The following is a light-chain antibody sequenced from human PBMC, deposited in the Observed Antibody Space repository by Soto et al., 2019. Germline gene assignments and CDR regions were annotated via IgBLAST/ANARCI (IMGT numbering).Light chain of an antibody. CDR1: QRINSW. V-gene: IGKV1-5*03. CDR3: QQYNSYPVT. CDR2: KAS. Sequence: DIQMTQSPSTLSASVGDRVTITCRASQRINSWLAWYQQKPGKAPNLLIYKASSLESGVPLRFSGSGSGTEFTLTISSLQPDDFATYYCQQYNSYPVTFGGGTKV. J-gene: IGKJ4*01.